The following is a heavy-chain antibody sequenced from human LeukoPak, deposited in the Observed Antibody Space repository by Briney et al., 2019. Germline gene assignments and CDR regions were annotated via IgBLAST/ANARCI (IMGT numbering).Heavy chain of an antibody. Sequence: PGGSLRLSCAASGFTFSSYWMSWVRQAPGKGLEWVSAISGSGGSTYYADSVKGRFTISRDNSKNTLYLQMNSLRAEDTAVYYCAKFITMVRGVTHRGYFDYWGQGTLVTVSS. CDR3: AKFITMVRGVTHRGYFDY. J-gene: IGHJ4*02. CDR2: ISGSGGST. V-gene: IGHV3-23*01. D-gene: IGHD3-10*01. CDR1: GFTFSSYW.